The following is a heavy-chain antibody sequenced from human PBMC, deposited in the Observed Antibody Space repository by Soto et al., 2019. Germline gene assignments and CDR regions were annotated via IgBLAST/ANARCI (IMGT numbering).Heavy chain of an antibody. V-gene: IGHV1-69*13. CDR2: IIPIFGTA. Sequence: SVKVSCKASGGTFSSYAISWVRQAPGQGLEWMGGIIPIFGTANYAQKFQGRVTITADESTGTAYMELSSLRSEDTAVYYCARALGYCSGGSCYEFDYWGQGTLVTVSS. CDR3: ARALGYCSGGSCYEFDY. J-gene: IGHJ4*02. CDR1: GGTFSSYA. D-gene: IGHD2-15*01.